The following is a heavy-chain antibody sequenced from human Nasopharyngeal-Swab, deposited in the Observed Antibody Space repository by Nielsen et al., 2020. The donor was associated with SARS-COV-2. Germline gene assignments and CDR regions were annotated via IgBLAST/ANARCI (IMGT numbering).Heavy chain of an antibody. CDR3: ARGRFLEWLLWDY. CDR2: INWNGGST. CDR1: GFTFDDYG. J-gene: IGHJ4*02. V-gene: IGHV3-20*01. Sequence: GGSLRLSCAASGFTFDDYGMSWVRQAPGKGLEWVSGINWNGGSTGYADSVKGRFTIPRDNAKNSLYLQMNSLRAEDTALYHCARGRFLEWLLWDYWGQGTLVTVSS. D-gene: IGHD3-3*01.